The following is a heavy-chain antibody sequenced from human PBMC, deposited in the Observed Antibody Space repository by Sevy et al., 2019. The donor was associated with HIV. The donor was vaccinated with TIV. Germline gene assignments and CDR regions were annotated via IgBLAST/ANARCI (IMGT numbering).Heavy chain of an antibody. CDR2: IYYSGST. J-gene: IGHJ4*02. V-gene: IGHV4-59*01. Sequence: SETLSLTCTVSGGSISSYYWSWIRQPPGKGLEWIGYIYYSGSTNYNPSLKSRVTISVDTSKNQFSPKLSSVTAADTAVYYCARAEYYYDSSGLDYWGQGTLVTVSS. D-gene: IGHD3-22*01. CDR1: GGSISSYY. CDR3: ARAEYYYDSSGLDY.